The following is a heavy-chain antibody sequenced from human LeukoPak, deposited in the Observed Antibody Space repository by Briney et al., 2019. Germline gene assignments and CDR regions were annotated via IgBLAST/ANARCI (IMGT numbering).Heavy chain of an antibody. CDR2: IIPIFGTA. V-gene: IGHV1-69*13. Sequence: GASVKVSCKASGYTFTSYYMHWVRQAPGQGLEWMGGIIPIFGTANYAQKFQGRVTITADESTSTAYMELSSLRSEDTAVYYCARVKKVRGSGSYYNSYYMDVWGKGTTVTVSS. D-gene: IGHD3-10*01. CDR3: ARVKKVRGSGSYYNSYYMDV. J-gene: IGHJ6*03. CDR1: GYTFTSYY.